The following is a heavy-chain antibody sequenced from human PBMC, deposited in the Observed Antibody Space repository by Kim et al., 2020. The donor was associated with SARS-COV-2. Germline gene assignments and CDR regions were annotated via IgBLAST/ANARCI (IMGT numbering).Heavy chain of an antibody. D-gene: IGHD5-18*01. CDR3: VVYGYDYYYYGMDV. V-gene: IGHV3-66*02. J-gene: IGHJ6*02. CDR2: IYSGGST. Sequence: GGSLRLSCAASGFTVSSNYMSWVRQAPGKGLEWVSVIYSGGSTYYADSVKGRFTISRDNSKNTLYLQMNSLRAEDTAVYYCVVYGYDYYYYGMDVWGQGTTVTVSS. CDR1: GFTVSSNY.